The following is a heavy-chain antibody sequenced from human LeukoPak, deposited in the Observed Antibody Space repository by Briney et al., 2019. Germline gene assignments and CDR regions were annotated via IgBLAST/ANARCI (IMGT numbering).Heavy chain of an antibody. Sequence: GGSLRLSCEGSGFSFSSYWMTWVRQLPGKGPEWVANIRQDESERYFADSVKGRFTVSRDNARNSLYLQMNSLRAEDTAVYYCVRYYTRQSWYFDLWGRGTLVTVSS. CDR2: IRQDESER. CDR1: GFSFSSYW. CDR3: VRYYTRQSWYFDL. D-gene: IGHD3-10*01. V-gene: IGHV3-7*01. J-gene: IGHJ2*01.